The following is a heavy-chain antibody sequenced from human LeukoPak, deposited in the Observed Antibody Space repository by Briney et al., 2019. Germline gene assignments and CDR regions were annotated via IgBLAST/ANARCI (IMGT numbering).Heavy chain of an antibody. CDR1: GGSISSYY. CDR2: IYYSGST. CDR3: ARATLLWFGGYFDY. J-gene: IGHJ4*02. V-gene: IGHV4-59*08. Sequence: SETLSLTCTVSGGSISSYYWTWIRQPPGKGLEWIGHIYYSGSTNYNPSLKSPVTISIETSKNQFSLKLSSVTAADTAVYYCARATLLWFGGYFDYWGQGTLVTVSS. D-gene: IGHD3-10*01.